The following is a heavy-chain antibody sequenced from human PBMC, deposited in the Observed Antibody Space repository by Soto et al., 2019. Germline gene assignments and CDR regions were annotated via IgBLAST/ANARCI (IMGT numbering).Heavy chain of an antibody. D-gene: IGHD3-10*01. CDR2: INPTGGRA. CDR1: GYTFTNYY. J-gene: IGHJ3*01. CDR3: SRLTTMVREINDDPFDL. Sequence: ASVKVSCKASGYTFTNYYIHWVRQAPGQGLEWMGVINPTGGRASYAPKFQGRVTLTRDTSTSTAYMELSSLRSDDTAVYFCSRLTTMVREINDDPFDLWGHGTLGTGS. V-gene: IGHV1-46*03.